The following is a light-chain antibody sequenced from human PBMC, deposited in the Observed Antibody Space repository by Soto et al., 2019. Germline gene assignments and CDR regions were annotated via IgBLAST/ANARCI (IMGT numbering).Light chain of an antibody. Sequence: EIVLTQSPATLSLSPGERDTLSCRASQSISSYLAWYQQKPDQAPRLLIYDASNRATGIPARFSGSGSGTDFTLTISSLEPEEFAVYSCRQRSTWPFTFGPGTKEDIK. CDR3: RQRSTWPFT. CDR2: DAS. CDR1: QSISSY. J-gene: IGKJ3*01. V-gene: IGKV3-11*01.